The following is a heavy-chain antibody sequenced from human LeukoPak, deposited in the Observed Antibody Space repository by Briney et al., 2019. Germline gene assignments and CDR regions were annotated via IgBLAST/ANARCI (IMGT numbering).Heavy chain of an antibody. D-gene: IGHD3-9*01. CDR1: GYTFTSYD. J-gene: IGHJ6*03. V-gene: IGHV1-8*01. Sequence: GASVKVSCKASGYTFTSYDINWVRQATGQGLEWMGWMNPNSGNTGYAQKFQGRVTMTRNTSISTAYMELSSLRSEDTAVYYCARGYYDILTGYYTHYYYYYYMDVWGKGTTVTISS. CDR2: MNPNSGNT. CDR3: ARGYYDILTGYYTHYYYYYYMDV.